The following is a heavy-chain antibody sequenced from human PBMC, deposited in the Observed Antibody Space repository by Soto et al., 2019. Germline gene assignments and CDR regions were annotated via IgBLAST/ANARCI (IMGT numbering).Heavy chain of an antibody. D-gene: IGHD3-10*01. CDR3: ARGPSGDKDDN. CDR2: SYNSVNT. J-gene: IGHJ4*02. V-gene: IGHV4-30-4*01. CDR1: GGSISSDYYC. Sequence: QVQLQESGPGLVKPSQTLSLTCTLSGGSISSDYYCWCWIRHSPEKDLVWNGHSYNSVNTYSNQSLSRRVNISLAPSKNHISLTLTSVTASDTAVYYCARGPSGDKDDNGGQGTLVTVSS.